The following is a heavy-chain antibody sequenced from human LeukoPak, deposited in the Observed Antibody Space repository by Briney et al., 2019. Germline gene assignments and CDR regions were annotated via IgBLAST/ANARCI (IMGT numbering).Heavy chain of an antibody. V-gene: IGHV3-7*01. D-gene: IGHD6-13*01. CDR1: GFPFSSYW. CDR2: IKEDGSER. J-gene: IGHJ4*02. Sequence: GGSLSLSCAASGFPFSSYWMSWVRQAAAKGLEWVAKIKEDGSERYYVDSVKGRFTISRDNAKDSLYVQLNSLRAEDTAVYFCARDRSSSRKYSSFDFWGQETLVTVSS. CDR3: ARDRSSSRKYSSFDF.